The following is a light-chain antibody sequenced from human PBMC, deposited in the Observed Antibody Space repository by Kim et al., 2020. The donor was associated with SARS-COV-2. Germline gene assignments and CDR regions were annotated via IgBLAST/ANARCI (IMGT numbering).Light chain of an antibody. J-gene: IGLJ3*02. CDR2: SNN. CDR1: SSNIGSKT. Sequence: QSVLTQPPSASGTPGQRVTISCSGSSSNIGSKTVNWYQQLPGTAPKLLLYSNNQRPSGVPDRFSGSKSGTSASLAISGLQSEDEADYYCAAWDVSLNGPVFGGGTKLTVL. CDR3: AAWDVSLNGPV. V-gene: IGLV1-44*01.